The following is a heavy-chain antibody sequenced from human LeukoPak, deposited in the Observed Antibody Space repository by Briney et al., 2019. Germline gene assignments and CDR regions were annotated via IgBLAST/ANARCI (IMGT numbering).Heavy chain of an antibody. CDR3: ARDGLTETTRDSDY. CDR1: GFTFSRYW. Sequence: HPGGSLRLSCAASGFTFSRYWMHWVRQAPGKGLVWVSRINSDGSSTSYADSVKGRFTISRDNAKNTLYLQMNSLTVEGTAVYYCARDGLTETTRDSDYWGQGTLVTVSS. CDR2: INSDGSST. V-gene: IGHV3-74*01. D-gene: IGHD4-11*01. J-gene: IGHJ4*02.